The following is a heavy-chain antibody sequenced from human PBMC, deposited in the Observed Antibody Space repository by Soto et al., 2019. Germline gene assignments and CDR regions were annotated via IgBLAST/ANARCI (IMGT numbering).Heavy chain of an antibody. CDR2: IYYSGST. D-gene: IGHD6-19*01. CDR3: ARGRHRYSSGWYVSNWFDP. V-gene: IGHV4-61*01. CDR1: GGSVSSGSYY. J-gene: IGHJ5*02. Sequence: SETLSLTCTVSGGSVSSGSYYWSWIRQPPGKGLEWIGYIYYSGSTNYNPSLKSRVTISVDTSKNQFSLKLSSVTAADTAVYYCARGRHRYSSGWYVSNWFDPWAQGTLVTVS.